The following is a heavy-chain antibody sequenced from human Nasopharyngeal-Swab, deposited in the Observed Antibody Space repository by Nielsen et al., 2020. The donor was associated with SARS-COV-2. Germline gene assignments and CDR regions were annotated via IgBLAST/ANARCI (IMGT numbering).Heavy chain of an antibody. D-gene: IGHD3-9*01. CDR2: INHRGNT. CDR3: VRLYYDLLTGYFSVGGNFDY. V-gene: IGHV4-38-2*02. CDR1: GFSIISNHY. Sequence: SETLSLTCNVSGFSIISNHYWGWIRQSPGKRLEWIATINHRGNTYYNPSLESRVTISADTSKDHFFLRVTSVTAADTAVYYCVRLYYDLLTGYFSVGGNFDYWGPGTLVPSPQ. J-gene: IGHJ4*02.